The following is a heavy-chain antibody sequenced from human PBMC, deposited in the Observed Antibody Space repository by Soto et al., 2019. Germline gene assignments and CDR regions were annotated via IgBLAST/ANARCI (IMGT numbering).Heavy chain of an antibody. CDR2: INHSGST. CDR3: ARDKITGLFDY. D-gene: IGHD2-8*02. V-gene: IGHV4-34*01. CDR1: GGSFSGYY. J-gene: IGHJ4*02. Sequence: SETLSLTCAVYGGSFSGYYWTWIRQPPGTGLEWIGEINHSGSTNYNPSLKSRVTISVDTSKNQFSLRLTSVTAADTAVYYCARDKITGLFDYWGQGTLVTVPS.